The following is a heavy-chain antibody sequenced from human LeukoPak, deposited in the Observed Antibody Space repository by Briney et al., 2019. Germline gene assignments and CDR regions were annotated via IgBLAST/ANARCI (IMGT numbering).Heavy chain of an antibody. J-gene: IGHJ5*02. Sequence: SQTLSLTCAISGDSVSSNSATWSWIRQSPSRGLEWLGRTYYRSTWYNDYAVSVRGRIAVNPDTSKNQFSLHLNSVTPEDTAVYYCARRQTQYDCFDPWGQGILVTVSS. CDR1: GDSVSSNSAT. D-gene: IGHD2-2*01. V-gene: IGHV6-1*01. CDR2: TYYRSTWYN. CDR3: ARRQTQYDCFDP.